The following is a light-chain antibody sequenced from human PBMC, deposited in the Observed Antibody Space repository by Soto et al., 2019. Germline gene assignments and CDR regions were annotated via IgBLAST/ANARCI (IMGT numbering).Light chain of an antibody. V-gene: IGKV3-15*01. CDR1: QSVSSN. CDR3: QQYNNWFFT. Sequence: EIAMTQSPATPSVSPGERATLSCRASQSVSSNLAWYQQKPGQAPRLLIYGASTRATGIPARFSGSGSGTEFTLTISSLQSEDFAVYYCQQYNNWFFTFGQGTRLEIK. CDR2: GAS. J-gene: IGKJ5*01.